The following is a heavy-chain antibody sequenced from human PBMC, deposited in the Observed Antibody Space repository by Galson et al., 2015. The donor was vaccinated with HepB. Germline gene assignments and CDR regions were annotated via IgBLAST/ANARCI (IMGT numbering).Heavy chain of an antibody. V-gene: IGHV1-8*01. CDR1: GYTFTSYG. J-gene: IGHJ5*02. D-gene: IGHD3-3*01. CDR2: MNPNSGNT. CDR3: ARGKGLNDFYSP. Sequence: SVKVSCKASGYTFTSYGINWVRQATGQGLEWMGWMNPNSGNTGYAQKFQGRVTMTRNTSISTAYMELSSLRSEDTAVYYCARGKGLNDFYSPWGQGTLVTVSS.